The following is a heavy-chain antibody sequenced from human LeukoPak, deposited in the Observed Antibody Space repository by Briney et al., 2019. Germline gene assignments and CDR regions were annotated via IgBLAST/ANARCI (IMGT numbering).Heavy chain of an antibody. CDR3: ATGGYSYGPHIDY. V-gene: IGHV3-15*01. Sequence: GGSLRLTCAASGFTFRNAWMSWVRQAPGKGLEWVGRTKSKTDGGTTDYAAPVKGRFTISRDDSKNSLYLQMNSLKTEDTAVYYCATGGYSYGPHIDYWGQGTLVTVSS. CDR1: GFTFRNAW. CDR2: TKSKTDGGTT. D-gene: IGHD5-18*01. J-gene: IGHJ4*02.